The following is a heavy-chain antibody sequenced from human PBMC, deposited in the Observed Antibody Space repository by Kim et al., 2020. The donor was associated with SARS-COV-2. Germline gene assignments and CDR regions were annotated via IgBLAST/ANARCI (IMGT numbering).Heavy chain of an antibody. V-gene: IGHV1-8*01. CDR3: ARVRDTSGYSLDY. Sequence: GYAQKFRGRITLSRDTSISTAYMELSSLRSDDTAVYFCARVRDTSGYSLDYWGQGTLVTVSS. D-gene: IGHD3-22*01. J-gene: IGHJ4*02.